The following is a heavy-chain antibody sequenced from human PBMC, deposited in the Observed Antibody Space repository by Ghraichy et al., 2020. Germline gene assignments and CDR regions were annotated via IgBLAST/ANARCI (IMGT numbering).Heavy chain of an antibody. CDR1: GGSISSSSYY. Sequence: SETLSLTCTVSGGSISSSSYYWGWIRQPPGKGLEWIGSIYYSGSTYYNPSLKSRVTISVDTSKNQFSLKLSSVTAADTAVYYCARHYGSGDVKFLVWPQYYFDYWGQGTLVTVSS. J-gene: IGHJ4*02. V-gene: IGHV4-39*01. CDR2: IYYSGST. CDR3: ARHYGSGDVKFLVWPQYYFDY. D-gene: IGHD5-24*01.